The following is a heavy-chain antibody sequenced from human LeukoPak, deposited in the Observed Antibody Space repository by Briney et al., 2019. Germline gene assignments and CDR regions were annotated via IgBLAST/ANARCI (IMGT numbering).Heavy chain of an antibody. V-gene: IGHV3-49*03. CDR3: TRDAVSQPIIQYYYYGMDV. D-gene: IGHD5-24*01. J-gene: IGHJ6*02. Sequence: PGGSLRLSCTASGFTFGDYAMSWFRQAPGKGLEWVGFIRSKAYGGTPEYAASVKGRFTISRDDSKSIAYLQMNSLKTEDTAVYYCTRDAVSQPIIQYYYYGMDVWGQGTTVTVSS. CDR2: IRSKAYGGTP. CDR1: GFTFGDYA.